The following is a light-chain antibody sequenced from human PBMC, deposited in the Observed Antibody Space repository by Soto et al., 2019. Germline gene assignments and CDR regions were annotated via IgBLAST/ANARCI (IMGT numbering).Light chain of an antibody. CDR1: SSNIGAGYD. CDR2: GNS. Sequence: QSVLTQPPSVSGAPGQRFTIYCTGSSSNIGAGYDVHWYQQLPGTAPKLLIYGNSNRPSGVPDRFSGSKSGTSASLAITGLQAEDEADYYCQSYDSSLSGHVVFGGGTKLTVL. CDR3: QSYDSSLSGHVV. J-gene: IGLJ2*01. V-gene: IGLV1-40*01.